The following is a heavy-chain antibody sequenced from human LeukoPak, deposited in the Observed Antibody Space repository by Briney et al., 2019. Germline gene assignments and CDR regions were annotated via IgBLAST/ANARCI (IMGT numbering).Heavy chain of an antibody. D-gene: IGHD4-17*01. J-gene: IGHJ3*02. CDR2: ISSSSSYI. CDR1: GFTFSSYS. CDR3: ARDLDYGDYYRAFDS. Sequence: GGSLRLSCAASGFTFSSYSVNWVRQAPGKGLEWVSSISSSSSYIYYADSVKGRFTISRDNATNSLYLQMNSLRAEDTAVYYCARDLDYGDYYRAFDSWGRGTMVTVSS. V-gene: IGHV3-21*01.